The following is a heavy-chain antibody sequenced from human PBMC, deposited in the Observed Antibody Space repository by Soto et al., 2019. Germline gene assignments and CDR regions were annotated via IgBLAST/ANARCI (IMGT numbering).Heavy chain of an antibody. D-gene: IGHD1-26*01. J-gene: IGHJ4*02. CDR3: ARALAGSYDY. CDR1: GDSVSSKSAA. CDR2: TYYRSKWSA. V-gene: IGHV6-1*01. Sequence: SPTLSLTCAISGDSVSSKSAAWNWIRQSPSRGLEWLGRTYYRSKWSADYAVSLRGRITVNPDTSKNQFSLHLNSVTPDDTAVYYCARALAGSYDYWGQGTLVTVSS.